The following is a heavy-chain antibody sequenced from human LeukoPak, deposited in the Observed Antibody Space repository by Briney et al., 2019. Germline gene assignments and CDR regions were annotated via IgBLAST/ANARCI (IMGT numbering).Heavy chain of an antibody. CDR3: ARDRLRWPKIDY. V-gene: IGHV4-4*02. Sequence: MSSETLSLTCAVSGGSISSSNWWSWVRQPPGKGLEWIGEIYHSGTTYYNPSLKSRVTISVDTSKNQFSLKLNSVTAADTAVYYCARDRLRWPKIDYWGQGTLVTVSS. CDR1: GGSISSSNW. CDR2: IYHSGTT. J-gene: IGHJ4*02. D-gene: IGHD4-23*01.